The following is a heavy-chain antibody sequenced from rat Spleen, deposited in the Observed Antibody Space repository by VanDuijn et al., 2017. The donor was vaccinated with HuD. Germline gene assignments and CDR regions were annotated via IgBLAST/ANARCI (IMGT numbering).Heavy chain of an antibody. Sequence: EVQLVESDGGLVQPGRSLKLSCAASGFAFSDFFMAWVRQAPAKGLEWVASISPSGNTTYYRDSVKGRFTISRENAKSTLCLQMDSLRSEDTAAYYCTRAGYLRDWYFDFWGPRIMVTVSS. CDR2: ISPSGNTT. CDR3: TRAGYLRDWYFDF. D-gene: IGHD2-2*01. J-gene: IGHJ1*01. V-gene: IGHV5-25*01. CDR1: GFAFSDFF.